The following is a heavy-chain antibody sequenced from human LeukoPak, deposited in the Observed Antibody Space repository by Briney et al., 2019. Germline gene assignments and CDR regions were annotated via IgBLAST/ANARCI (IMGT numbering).Heavy chain of an antibody. J-gene: IGHJ4*02. D-gene: IGHD3-10*01. Sequence: SETLSLTCAVYGGSFSGYYWSWIRQPPGKGLEWIGEINHSGSTNYNPSLKSRVTISVDTSKNQFSLQLSSVTAADTAVYYCARNGYGSGSSYWGQGTLVTVSS. CDR2: INHSGST. V-gene: IGHV4-34*01. CDR3: ARNGYGSGSSY. CDR1: GGSFSGYY.